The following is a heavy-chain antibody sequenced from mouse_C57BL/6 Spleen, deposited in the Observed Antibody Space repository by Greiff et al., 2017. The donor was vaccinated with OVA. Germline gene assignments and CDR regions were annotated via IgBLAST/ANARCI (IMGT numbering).Heavy chain of an antibody. CDR2: IYPGSGST. Sequence: QVQLQPGAELVKPGASVKMSCKASGYTFTSYWITWVKQRPGQGLEWIGDIYPGSGSTNYNEKFKSKATLTVDTSSSTAYMQLSSLTSEDSAVYYCARYGYFDYWGQGTTLTVSS. CDR1: GYTFTSYW. J-gene: IGHJ2*01. V-gene: IGHV1-55*01. D-gene: IGHD1-1*02. CDR3: ARYGYFDY.